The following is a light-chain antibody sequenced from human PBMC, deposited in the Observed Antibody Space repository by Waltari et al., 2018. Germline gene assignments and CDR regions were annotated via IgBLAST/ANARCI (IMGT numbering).Light chain of an antibody. V-gene: IGLV2-14*03. CDR1: SSDVGGYNY. CDR2: DVS. Sequence: QSALTQPASVSGSPGQSITISCTGTSSDVGGYNYVSWYQQHQGKAPKLMIYDVSKRPSGVSTRFSGSKSGNTASLTISGLQAEDEADYYCSSYTSSSTLGVFGTGTKVTVL. CDR3: SSYTSSSTLGV. J-gene: IGLJ1*01.